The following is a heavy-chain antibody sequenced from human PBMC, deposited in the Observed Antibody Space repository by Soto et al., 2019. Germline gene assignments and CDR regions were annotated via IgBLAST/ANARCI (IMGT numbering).Heavy chain of an antibody. V-gene: IGHV2-5*02. CDR1: GFSLITSGVG. CDR3: AHTMAPRIFDY. CDR2: IYWDDDK. Sequence: SGPTLVNPTQTLTLTCSFSGFSLITSGVGVGGIRQPPGKALEWLALIYWDDDKGYSTSLKSRLTITKDTSRNQVVLTMTNMDPADTATYYCAHTMAPRIFDYWGQGTLVTVSS. J-gene: IGHJ4*02.